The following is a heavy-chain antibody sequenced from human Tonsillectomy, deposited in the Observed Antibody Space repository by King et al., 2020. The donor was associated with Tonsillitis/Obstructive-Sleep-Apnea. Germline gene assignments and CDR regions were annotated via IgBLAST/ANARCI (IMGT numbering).Heavy chain of an antibody. V-gene: IGHV3-11*05. CDR3: ARDADFYDSSGHNAFDV. CDR1: GFTFSDYY. D-gene: IGHD3-22*01. J-gene: IGHJ3*01. CDR2: ISTSSSFI. Sequence: QLVQSGGGLVEPGGSLRLSCVASGFTFSDYYMSWIRQAPGRGLEWVSYISTSSSFIDYADSVKGRFTISRDNAKNSLFLQIHSLRAGDTAVYSCARDADFYDSSGHNAFDVWGQGTMVTVSS.